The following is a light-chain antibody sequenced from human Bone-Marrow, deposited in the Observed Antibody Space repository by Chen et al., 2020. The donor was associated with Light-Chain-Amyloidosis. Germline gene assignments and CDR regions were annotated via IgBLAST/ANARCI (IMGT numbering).Light chain of an antibody. V-gene: IGKV3-11*01. J-gene: IGKJ4*01. CDR2: DAS. CDR3: QHRISWPLT. CDR1: QSVAGY. Sequence: EIVLTQSPATLSLSPGERATLSCRASQSVAGYLAWYQQKPGQSPRLLIYDASNRAAGIPARFSGSGSGQDFTLTISRLEPEDVAIYHCQHRISWPLTFGGGTRVE.